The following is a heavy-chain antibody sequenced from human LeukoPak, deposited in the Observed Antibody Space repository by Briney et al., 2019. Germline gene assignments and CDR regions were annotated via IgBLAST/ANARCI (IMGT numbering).Heavy chain of an antibody. J-gene: IGHJ3*02. CDR1: EFSVGSNY. CDR2: IYSGGST. CDR3: ARDYDYAFDI. D-gene: IGHD3-16*01. V-gene: IGHV3-66*01. Sequence: PGGSLRLSCAASEFSVGSNYMTWVRQAPGKGLEWVSLIYSGGSTYYADSVKGRFTISRDNSKNTLYLQMNSLRAEDTAVYYCARDYDYAFDIWGQGTMVIVSS.